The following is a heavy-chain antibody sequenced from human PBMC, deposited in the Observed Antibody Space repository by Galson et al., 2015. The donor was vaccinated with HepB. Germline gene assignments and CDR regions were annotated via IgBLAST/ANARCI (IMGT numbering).Heavy chain of an antibody. Sequence: SVKVSCKVSGYTFTKLSMHWVRQAPGKGLEWMGGFDPDDGETIYAQKFQGRVTMTEDTSTDTAYMELSSLRSEDTAVYYCATTERSSDNFDYWGQGTLVTVSS. CDR1: GYTFTKLS. J-gene: IGHJ4*02. D-gene: IGHD6-25*01. CDR2: FDPDDGET. CDR3: ATTERSSDNFDY. V-gene: IGHV1-24*01.